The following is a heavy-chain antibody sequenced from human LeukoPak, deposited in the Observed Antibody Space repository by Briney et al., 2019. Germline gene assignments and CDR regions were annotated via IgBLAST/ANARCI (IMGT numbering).Heavy chain of an antibody. CDR3: AREVPLVYCGGDCYRGYFDL. V-gene: IGHV3-21*01. CDR2: ISSRRVHI. J-gene: IGHJ2*01. CDR1: RFTFSIYS. Sequence: GGTLRLSCAASRFTFSIYSMKWVRQARGKGLEGGSAISSRRVHIYYADSLEGRCTISRDNAKNSLYLQMNSLRAEDTAVYYCAREVPLVYCGGDCYRGYFDLWGRGTLVTVSS. D-gene: IGHD2-21*02.